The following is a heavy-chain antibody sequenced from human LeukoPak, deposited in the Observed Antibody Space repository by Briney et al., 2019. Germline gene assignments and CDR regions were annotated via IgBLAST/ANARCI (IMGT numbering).Heavy chain of an antibody. CDR2: IVVGSGNT. CDR1: GFTFASST. V-gene: IGHV1-58*02. J-gene: IGHJ4*02. Sequence: SVKVSCKASGFTFASSTMQWVRQARGQRLEWIGWIVVGSGNTNSAQKFQERVTITRDMSTSTAYMELSSLRSEDTAVYYCAADPDSSGWYGGGDYWGQGTLVTVSS. D-gene: IGHD6-19*01. CDR3: AADPDSSGWYGGGDY.